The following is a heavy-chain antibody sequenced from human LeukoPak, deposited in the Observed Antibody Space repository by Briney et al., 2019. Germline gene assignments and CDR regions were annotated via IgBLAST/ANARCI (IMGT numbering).Heavy chain of an antibody. CDR1: GGTFSSYA. J-gene: IGHJ4*02. D-gene: IGHD3-16*01. CDR2: IIPILGIA. CDR3: AREGGGSRDTPFDY. Sequence: VASVKVSCKASGGTFSSYAISWVRQAPGQVLEWMGRIIPILGIANYAQKFQGRVTITADKSTSTAYMELSSLRSEDTAVYYCAREGGGSRDTPFDYWGQGTLVTVSS. V-gene: IGHV1-69*04.